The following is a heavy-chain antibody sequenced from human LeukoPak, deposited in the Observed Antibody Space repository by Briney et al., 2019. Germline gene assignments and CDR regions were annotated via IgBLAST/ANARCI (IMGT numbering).Heavy chain of an antibody. J-gene: IGHJ3*02. CDR3: ARVFAPLIVVVREDAFDI. CDR2: IYHSGSGST. Sequence: SQTLSLTCTVSGGSISSGGHSWSWIRQPPGKGLEWIGYIYHSGSGSTYYNPSLKSRVTISIDKSKNQFSLKLNSVTAADTAVYYCARVFAPLIVVVREDAFDIWGQGTMVTVSS. D-gene: IGHD3-22*01. V-gene: IGHV4-30-2*01. CDR1: GGSISSGGHS.